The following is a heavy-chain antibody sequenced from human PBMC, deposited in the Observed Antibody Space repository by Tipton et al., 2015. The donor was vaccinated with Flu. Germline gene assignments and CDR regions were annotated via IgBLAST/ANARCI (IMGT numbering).Heavy chain of an antibody. CDR3: AKSGSYLEYLQH. D-gene: IGHD1-26*01. J-gene: IGHJ1*01. Sequence: TLSLTCTVSGGSISSYYWTWIRQPAGKGLEWIGRTYTSGSTKYNPSLKSRVTMSVDTSKNQFSLKLTSVSAADTAAYYCAKSGSYLEYLQHWGQGTLVTVSS. CDR2: TYTSGST. V-gene: IGHV4-4*07. CDR1: GGSISSYY.